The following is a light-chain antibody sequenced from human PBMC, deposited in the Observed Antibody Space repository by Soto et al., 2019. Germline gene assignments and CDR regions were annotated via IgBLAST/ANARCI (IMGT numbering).Light chain of an antibody. J-gene: IGKJ5*01. Sequence: DVHMTLSPSSLSASVGDRATITCQASQDISNYLDWYQQKPGKAPKLLIYDASNLETGVPSRFSGSGSGTDFTFTISSLEPEDIAIYYCQQYDNLPITFGQGTRVAIK. V-gene: IGKV1-33*01. CDR2: DAS. CDR1: QDISNY. CDR3: QQYDNLPIT.